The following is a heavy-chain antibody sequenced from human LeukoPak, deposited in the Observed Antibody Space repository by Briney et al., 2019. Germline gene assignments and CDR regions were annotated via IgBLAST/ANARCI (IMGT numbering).Heavy chain of an antibody. CDR2: IYYSGST. CDR3: ATWNRIAAGGTGGFEN. D-gene: IGHD3/OR15-3a*01. Sequence: PSESLSLTCTVSGGSISSGDYYWSWIRQPPGKGLEWIANIYYSGSTYYNPSLTSRVTISVDTSKNQFSLKLTSVTAADTSVYYCATWNRIAAGGTGGFENWGQGTLVTVSS. V-gene: IGHV4-39*01. J-gene: IGHJ4*02. CDR1: GGSISSGDYY.